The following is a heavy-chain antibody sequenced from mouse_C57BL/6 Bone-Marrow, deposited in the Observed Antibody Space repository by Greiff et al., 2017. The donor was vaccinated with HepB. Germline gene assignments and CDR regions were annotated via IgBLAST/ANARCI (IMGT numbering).Heavy chain of an antibody. D-gene: IGHD1-1*01. CDR2: IDPSDSYT. J-gene: IGHJ1*03. Sequence: QVQLQQPGAELVRPGTSVKLSCKASGYTFTSYWMHWVKQRPGQGLEWIGVIDPSDSYTNYNQKFKGKATLTVDTSSSTAYTQLSSLTSEDSAVYYCARGDYGSSSYWYFDVWGTGTTVTVSS. CDR1: GYTFTSYW. V-gene: IGHV1-59*01. CDR3: ARGDYGSSSYWYFDV.